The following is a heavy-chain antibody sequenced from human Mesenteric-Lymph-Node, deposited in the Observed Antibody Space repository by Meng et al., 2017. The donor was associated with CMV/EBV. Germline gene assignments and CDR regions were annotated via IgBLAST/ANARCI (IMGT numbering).Heavy chain of an antibody. D-gene: IGHD1-14*01. CDR2: IKCDGSEK. CDR3: AREGLTHNHYYYAMDV. V-gene: IGHV3-7*01. CDR1: GFTYTDYS. J-gene: IGHJ6*02. Sequence: GESLKISCTASGFTYTDYSMHWVRQVPEKGLEWVADIKCDGSEKYYVDSVKGRFTVSRENAKSSLYLQMNSLRAGDTAVYYCAREGLTHNHYYYAMDVWGQGTTVTVSS.